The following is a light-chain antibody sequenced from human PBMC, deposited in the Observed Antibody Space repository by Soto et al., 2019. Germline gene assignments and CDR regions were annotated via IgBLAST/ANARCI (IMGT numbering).Light chain of an antibody. J-gene: IGKJ5*01. CDR1: QSVSSSY. CDR3: QQFRWSSIT. CDR2: GAS. V-gene: IGKV3-20*01. Sequence: EIVLTQSPGTLSVSPGERATLSCRASQSVSSSYLAWYQQKRGQAPRLLSYGASSRATGIPDRFSGSVYGPVSTLTISSLESGDFAVYCCQQFRWSSITFGRGARLEMK.